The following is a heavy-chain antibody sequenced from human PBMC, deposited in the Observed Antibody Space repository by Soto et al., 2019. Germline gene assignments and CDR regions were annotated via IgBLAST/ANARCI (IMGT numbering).Heavy chain of an antibody. CDR1: GFAFSTYA. Sequence: PGGSLRLSCAAAGFAFSTYAMTWVRDAPGKGLEWVSVSSGSGGSSYYAASVKGQFTISRDNSKNTLFLQMNGLRAEDTAVYYCAKVTKRAAAGRYEYYKYGMDVWGQGTTVTVSS. CDR2: SSGSGGSS. D-gene: IGHD6-13*01. CDR3: AKVTKRAAAGRYEYYKYGMDV. V-gene: IGHV3-23*01. J-gene: IGHJ6*01.